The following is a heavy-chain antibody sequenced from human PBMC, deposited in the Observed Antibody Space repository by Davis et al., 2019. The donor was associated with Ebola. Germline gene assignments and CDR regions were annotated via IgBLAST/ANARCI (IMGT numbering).Heavy chain of an antibody. D-gene: IGHD3-16*01. J-gene: IGHJ5*02. CDR3: ASSGGLLGES. V-gene: IGHV3-53*01. Sequence: GESLKISCAASGFTVSSNYMSWVRQAPGKGLEWVLVIYSGGSTYYADSVKGRFTISRDNSKNTLYLQMNSLRAEDTAVYYCASSGGLLGESWGQGTLVTVSS. CDR1: GFTVSSNY. CDR2: IYSGGST.